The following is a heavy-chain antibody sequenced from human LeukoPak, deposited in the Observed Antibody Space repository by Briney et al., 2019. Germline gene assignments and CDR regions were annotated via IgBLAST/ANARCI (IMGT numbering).Heavy chain of an antibody. CDR2: INPSGGST. D-gene: IGHD6-19*01. Sequence: ASVKVSCKASDTFTSFGISWVRQAPGQGLEWMGIINPSGGSTNYAQKFQGRVTMTRDTSTSTVYMELSSLRSEDTAVYYCARFAVHRRITVAGQFGLDYWGQGTLVSVSS. V-gene: IGHV1-46*01. CDR3: ARFAVHRRITVAGQFGLDY. CDR1: DTFTSFG. J-gene: IGHJ4*02.